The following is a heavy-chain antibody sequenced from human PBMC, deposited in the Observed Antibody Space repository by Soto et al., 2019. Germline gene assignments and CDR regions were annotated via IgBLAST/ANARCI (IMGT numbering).Heavy chain of an antibody. V-gene: IGHV3-30-3*01. CDR3: ARDPYYDFWSGYYQGYYFDY. J-gene: IGHJ4*02. CDR2: ISYDGSNK. D-gene: IGHD3-3*01. CDR1: GFTFSSYA. Sequence: PGGSLRLSCAASGFTFSSYAVHWVRQAPGKGLEGVAVISYDGSNKYYADSVKGRFTISRDNSKNALYLQMNSLRAEDTAVYYCARDPYYDFWSGYYQGYYFDYWGQGTLVTVSS.